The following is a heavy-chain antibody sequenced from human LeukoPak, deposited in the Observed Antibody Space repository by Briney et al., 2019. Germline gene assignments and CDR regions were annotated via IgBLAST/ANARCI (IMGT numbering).Heavy chain of an antibody. D-gene: IGHD4-23*01. J-gene: IGHJ4*02. CDR3: ARDRGYSTFDY. CDR2: IKEDGSEI. Sequence: GGSLRLSCAASAFTFSNYWMSWVRQAPGKGLEWVANIKEDGSEINYVDSVKGRFTIFRDNAKNSLYLQMNSLRVDDTAVYYCARDRGYSTFDYWGQGTLVTVSS. CDR1: AFTFSNYW. V-gene: IGHV3-7*01.